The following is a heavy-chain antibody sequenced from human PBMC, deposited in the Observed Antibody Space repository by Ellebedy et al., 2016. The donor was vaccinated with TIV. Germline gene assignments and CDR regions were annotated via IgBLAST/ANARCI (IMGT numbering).Heavy chain of an antibody. CDR3: ATHGVDSGYDFGY. CDR2: VTHFGTN. J-gene: IGHJ4*02. Sequence: SETLSLTXAVFGGSVSNYFWSWFRQPPGKGLEWIGEVTHFGTNNYNPSLRNRVTISGDTSKKQFYLKLDSVAAADTAVYYCATHGVDSGYDFGYWGQGTLVIVSS. D-gene: IGHD5-12*01. V-gene: IGHV4-34*01. CDR1: GGSVSNYF.